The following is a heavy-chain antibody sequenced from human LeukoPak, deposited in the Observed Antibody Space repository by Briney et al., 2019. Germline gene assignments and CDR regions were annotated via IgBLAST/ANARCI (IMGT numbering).Heavy chain of an antibody. Sequence: PGGSLRLSCAASGFTFSGYAMHWVRQAPGKGLEWVAVISYDGSNKYYADSVKGRFTISRDNSKNTLYLQMNSLRAEDTAVYYCAREIGLLDAFDIWGQGTMVTVSS. CDR2: ISYDGSNK. D-gene: IGHD3-10*01. J-gene: IGHJ3*02. V-gene: IGHV3-30-3*01. CDR3: AREIGLLDAFDI. CDR1: GFTFSGYA.